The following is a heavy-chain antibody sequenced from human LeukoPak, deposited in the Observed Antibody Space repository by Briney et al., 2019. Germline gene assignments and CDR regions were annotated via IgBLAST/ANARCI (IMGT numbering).Heavy chain of an antibody. CDR3: ARLLYGQATVFDY. V-gene: IGHV4-61*02. CDR2: IYTSGST. CDR1: GGSISSGSYY. J-gene: IGHJ4*02. D-gene: IGHD3-10*01. Sequence: SETLSLTCTVSGGSISSGSYYWSWIRQPAGKGLEWIGRIYTSGSTNYNPSLKSRVTISVDTSKNQFSLKLSSVTAADTAVYYCARLLYGQATVFDYWGQGTPVTVSS.